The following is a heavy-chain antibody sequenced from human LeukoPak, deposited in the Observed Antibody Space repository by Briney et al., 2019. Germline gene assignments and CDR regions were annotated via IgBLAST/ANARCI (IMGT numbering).Heavy chain of an antibody. CDR2: IHYIGST. CDR3: ARDVIPQDY. D-gene: IGHD2-2*02. Sequence: SETLSLTCTVSGGSISGYYWNWIRQPPGKGLEWIGYIHYIGSTNYNPSLKSRVTISVDTSKNQFSLKLSSVTAADTAVYYCARDVIPQDYWDQGTLVTVSS. CDR1: GGSISGYY. V-gene: IGHV4-59*01. J-gene: IGHJ4*02.